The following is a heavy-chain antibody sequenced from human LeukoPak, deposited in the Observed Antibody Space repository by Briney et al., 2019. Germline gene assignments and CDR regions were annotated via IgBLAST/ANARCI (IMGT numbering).Heavy chain of an antibody. V-gene: IGHV3-30*18. D-gene: IGHD3-22*01. Sequence: PGGSLRLSCEASGFTFSRYGIHWVRQAPGKGLDRVALISYDGSNTYYADSVKGRFTISRDNSKNTLYLQMNSLRTEDTAVYYCAKDGRAVVTYFDYWGQGTLVTVSS. J-gene: IGHJ4*02. CDR1: GFTFSRYG. CDR2: ISYDGSNT. CDR3: AKDGRAVVTYFDY.